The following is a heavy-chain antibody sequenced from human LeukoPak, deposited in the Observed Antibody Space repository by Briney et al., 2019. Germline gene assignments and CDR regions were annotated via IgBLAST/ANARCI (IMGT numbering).Heavy chain of an antibody. D-gene: IGHD3-10*01. J-gene: IGHJ4*02. V-gene: IGHV3-23*01. CDR3: AKQWVRGIREDY. CDR2: ISGSGGST. Sequence: GGSLRLSCAASGFTFSSYAMSWVRQAPGKGLEWVSAISGSGGSTYYADSVKGRFTISRDNSRNTLYLQMNSLRAEDTAEYYCAKQWVRGIREDYWGQGTLVTVSS. CDR1: GFTFSSYA.